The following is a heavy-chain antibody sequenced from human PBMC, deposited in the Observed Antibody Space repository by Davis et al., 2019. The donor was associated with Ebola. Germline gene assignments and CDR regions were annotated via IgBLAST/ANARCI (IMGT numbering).Heavy chain of an antibody. J-gene: IGHJ5*02. D-gene: IGHD5-12*01. CDR1: GFTFSNSG. CDR3: AREWLRAWFDP. Sequence: GESLKISCGASGFTFSNSGMTWVRQVPGKGLEWVAVIWYDGSNKYYADSVKGRFTISRDNSKNTLYLQMNSLRAEDTAVYYCAREWLRAWFDPWGQGTLVTVSS. CDR2: IWYDGSNK. V-gene: IGHV3-33*08.